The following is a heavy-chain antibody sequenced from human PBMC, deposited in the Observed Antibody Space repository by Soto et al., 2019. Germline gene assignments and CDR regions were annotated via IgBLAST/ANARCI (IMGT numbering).Heavy chain of an antibody. CDR1: GFTFSSYS. CDR2: ISSRSRSI. Sequence: EVQLVESGGGLVKPGGSLRLSCAASGFTFSSYSMHWVRQAPGKGLEWVSSISSRSRSIYYADSQKGRFTISRDNTKNSLYLQMNNLRAEDTAVYYCARDRGDYEGLVPYSFAHWGQGTLVTVSS. V-gene: IGHV3-21*01. CDR3: ARDRGDYEGLVPYSFAH. J-gene: IGHJ4*02. D-gene: IGHD4-17*01.